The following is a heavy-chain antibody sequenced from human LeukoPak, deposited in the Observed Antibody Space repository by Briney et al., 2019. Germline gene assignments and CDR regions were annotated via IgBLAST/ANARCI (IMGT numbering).Heavy chain of an antibody. D-gene: IGHD1-7*01. CDR1: GFTFSNLG. V-gene: IGHV3-30*18. CDR2: ISSDGSNK. Sequence: GGSLRLSCAASGFTFSNLGMNWVRQAPGKGLEWVAVISSDGSNKYYADSVEGRFTISRDNSKNTLYLQMNSLRAEDTAVYYCAKGGNKWNYRSYFDNWGQGTLVTVSS. CDR3: AKGGNKWNYRSYFDN. J-gene: IGHJ4*02.